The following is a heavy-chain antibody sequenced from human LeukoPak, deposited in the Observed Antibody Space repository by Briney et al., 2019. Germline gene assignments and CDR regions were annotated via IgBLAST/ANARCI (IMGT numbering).Heavy chain of an antibody. J-gene: IGHJ4*02. Sequence: PSETLSLTCTVSGGSISSSSYYWGWIRQPPGTGLEWIGSIYYSGSTYYNPSLKSRVTISVDTSKNQFSLKLSSVTAADTAVYYCNTLGYCSGGSCYYAPDLWIFDYWGQGTLVTVSS. CDR3: NTLGYCSGGSCYYAPDLWIFDY. D-gene: IGHD2-15*01. V-gene: IGHV4-39*01. CDR1: GGSISSSSYY. CDR2: IYYSGST.